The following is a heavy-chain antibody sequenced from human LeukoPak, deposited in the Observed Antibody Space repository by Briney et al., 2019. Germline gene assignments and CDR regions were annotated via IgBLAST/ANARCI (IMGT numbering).Heavy chain of an antibody. CDR3: ARIVRGYSYGPPDYYFDY. J-gene: IGHJ4*02. Sequence: GESLKISCKGSGYSFTSYWISWVRQMPGKGLEWMGRIDPSDSYTNYSPSFQGHVTISADKSISTAYLQWSSLKASDTAMYYCARIVRGYSYGPPDYYFDYWGQGTLVTVPS. CDR2: IDPSDSYT. CDR1: GYSFTSYW. V-gene: IGHV5-10-1*01. D-gene: IGHD5-18*01.